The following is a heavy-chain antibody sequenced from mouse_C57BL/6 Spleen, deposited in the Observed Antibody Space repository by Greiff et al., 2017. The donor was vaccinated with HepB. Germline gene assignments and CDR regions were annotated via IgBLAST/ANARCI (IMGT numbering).Heavy chain of an antibody. CDR3: ARKDYGSSYWYFDV. V-gene: IGHV1-69*01. CDR1: GYTFTSYW. J-gene: IGHJ1*03. Sequence: VQLQQPGAELVMPGASVKLSCKASGYTFTSYWMHWVKQRPGQGLEWIGEIDPSDSYTNYNQKFKGKSILTVDKSSSTAYMQLSSLTSEDSAVYYCARKDYGSSYWYFDVWGTGTTVTVSS. D-gene: IGHD1-1*01. CDR2: IDPSDSYT.